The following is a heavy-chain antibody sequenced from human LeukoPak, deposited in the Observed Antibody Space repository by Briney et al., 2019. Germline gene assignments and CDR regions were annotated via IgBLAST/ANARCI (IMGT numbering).Heavy chain of an antibody. CDR2: SYYSGRT. J-gene: IGHJ6*02. CDR1: GGSISPYY. V-gene: IGHV4-59*12. CDR3: ATAPILRGEAGEQYKYGMDV. D-gene: IGHD2-2*02. Sequence: SETLSLTCTVSGGSISPYYWTWIRQSPGKALEWIGYSYYSGRTSYNPSLKSRVTMSVDTSKNHFSLKLTSVTAADTAVYYCATAPILRGEAGEQYKYGMDVWGQGTTVIVSS.